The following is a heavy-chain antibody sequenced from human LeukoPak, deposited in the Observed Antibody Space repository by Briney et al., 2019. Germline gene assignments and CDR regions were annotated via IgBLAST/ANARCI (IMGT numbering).Heavy chain of an antibody. J-gene: IGHJ4*02. CDR1: GFTFSSYW. D-gene: IGHD3-22*01. V-gene: IGHV3-23*01. Sequence: SGGSLRLSCAASGFTFSSYWMSWVRQAPGKGLEWVSAISGSGGSTYYADSVKGRFTISRDNSKNTLYLQMNSLRAEDTAVYYCAKTPFRYYDRVYFDYWGQGTLVTVSS. CDR3: AKTPFRYYDRVYFDY. CDR2: ISGSGGST.